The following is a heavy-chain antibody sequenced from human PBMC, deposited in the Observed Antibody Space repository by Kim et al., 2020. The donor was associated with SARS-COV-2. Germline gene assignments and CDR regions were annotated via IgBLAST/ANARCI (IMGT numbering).Heavy chain of an antibody. J-gene: IGHJ3*02. Sequence: GGSLRLSCAASGFTFSSYDMHWVRQATGKGLEWVSAIGTAGDTYYPGSVKGRFTISRENAKNSLYLQMNSLRAGDTAVYYCARGRGNWAAAANRGAFDIWGQGTMVTVSS. CDR1: GFTFSSYD. D-gene: IGHD6-13*01. CDR3: ARGRGNWAAAANRGAFDI. V-gene: IGHV3-13*01. CDR2: IGTAGDT.